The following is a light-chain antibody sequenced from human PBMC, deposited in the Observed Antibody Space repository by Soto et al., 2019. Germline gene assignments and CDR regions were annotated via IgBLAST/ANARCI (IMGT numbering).Light chain of an antibody. CDR3: QQSYSTLWT. CDR1: QSISSW. CDR2: AAS. J-gene: IGKJ1*01. V-gene: IGKV1-5*01. Sequence: DIQMTQSPSILSASVGDRVTITCRASQSISSWLAWYQQKPGKAPKLLIYAASILQSGVPSRFSGSGSGTDFTLTISRLQPEDLATYYCQQSYSTLWTFGPGTKVDI.